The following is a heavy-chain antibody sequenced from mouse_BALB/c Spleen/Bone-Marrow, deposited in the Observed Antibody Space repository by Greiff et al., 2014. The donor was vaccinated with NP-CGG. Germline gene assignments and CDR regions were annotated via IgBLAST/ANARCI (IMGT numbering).Heavy chain of an antibody. CDR1: GFNIKDTY. CDR3: ANYYYGRRLFAY. V-gene: IGHV14-3*02. D-gene: IGHD1-1*01. J-gene: IGHJ3*01. CDR2: IDPANGNT. Sequence: EVQLQQSGAELVKPGASVKLSCTASGFNIKDTYMHWVKQRPEQGLEWIGRIDPANGNTKYDPKFQGKATITADTSSNTAYLQLSSLTSEDTAVYYCANYYYGRRLFAYWRQRTPAPV.